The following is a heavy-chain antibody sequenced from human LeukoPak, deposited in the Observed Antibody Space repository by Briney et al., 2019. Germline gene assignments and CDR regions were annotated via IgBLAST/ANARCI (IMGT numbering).Heavy chain of an antibody. CDR2: INHSGST. CDR1: GGSFSGYY. Sequence: SETLSLTCAVYGGSFSGYYWSWIRQPPGKGLEWIGEINHSGSTYYNPSLRSRVTISVDTSKNQFSLKLSSVTAADTAVYYCARGRKGYSYGPGRYFDYWGQGTLVTVSS. D-gene: IGHD5-18*01. J-gene: IGHJ4*02. CDR3: ARGRKGYSYGPGRYFDY. V-gene: IGHV4-34*01.